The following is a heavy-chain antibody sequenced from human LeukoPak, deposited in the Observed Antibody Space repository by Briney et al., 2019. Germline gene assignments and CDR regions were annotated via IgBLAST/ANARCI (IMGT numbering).Heavy chain of an antibody. CDR3: AKEYDSRGYYFDY. Sequence: GGSLRLSCAASGLTFNNYGMSWVRQAPGKGLEGVSAISGSGGNTYNADSVKGRFTISRDNSKNTLPLQMNSLRAEDTAVYYCAKEYDSRGYYFDYWGQGTLVTVSS. CDR1: GLTFNNYG. V-gene: IGHV3-23*01. CDR2: ISGSGGNT. D-gene: IGHD3-22*01. J-gene: IGHJ4*02.